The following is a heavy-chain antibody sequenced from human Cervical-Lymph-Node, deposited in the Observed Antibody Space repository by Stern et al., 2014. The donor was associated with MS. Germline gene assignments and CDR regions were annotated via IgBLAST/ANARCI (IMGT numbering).Heavy chain of an antibody. Sequence: VQLEESGGGVVQPGRSLRLSCAASGFTFSSYGMHWVRQAPGKGLEWVAVISYDGSTKYYADSVKGRFTISRDNSKNTLYLQMNSLRAEDTAVYYCAKESGYQLLLRFAYWGQGTLVTVSS. J-gene: IGHJ4*02. CDR3: AKESGYQLLLRFAY. V-gene: IGHV3-30*18. D-gene: IGHD2-2*01. CDR1: GFTFSSYG. CDR2: ISYDGSTK.